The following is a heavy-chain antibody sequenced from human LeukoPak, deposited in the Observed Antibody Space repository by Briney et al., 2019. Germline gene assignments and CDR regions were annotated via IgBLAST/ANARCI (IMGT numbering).Heavy chain of an antibody. V-gene: IGHV3-23*01. CDR2: VGPSGART. CDR1: GFTFSHHG. D-gene: IGHD3-10*01. CDR3: AKVPTSGSYYYYFDY. J-gene: IGHJ4*02. Sequence: GGSLRLSCAASGFTFSHHGMNWVRQAPGKGLEWVSGVGPSGARTYYADSVKGRFTVSRDNSKNMVFLQMNSLRAEDTAVYYCAKVPTSGSYYYYFDYWGQGTLVTVSS.